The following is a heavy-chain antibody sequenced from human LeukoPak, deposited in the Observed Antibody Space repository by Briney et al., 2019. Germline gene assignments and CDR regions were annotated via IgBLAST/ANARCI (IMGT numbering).Heavy chain of an antibody. CDR1: GFTFDDYA. CDR2: ISWNSGSI. Sequence: PGGSLRLSCAASGFTFDDYAMHWVRRAPGKGLEWVSGISWNSGSIGYADSVKGRFTISRDNAKNSLYLQMNSLRAEDTAVYYCAKVNYHESSGYYDYWGQGTLVTVSS. D-gene: IGHD3-22*01. V-gene: IGHV3-9*01. CDR3: AKVNYHESSGYYDY. J-gene: IGHJ4*02.